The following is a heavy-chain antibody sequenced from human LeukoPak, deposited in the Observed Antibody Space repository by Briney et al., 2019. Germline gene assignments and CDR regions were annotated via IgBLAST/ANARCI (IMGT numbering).Heavy chain of an antibody. D-gene: IGHD3-22*01. CDR1: GGSISTAHW. Sequence: SETLSLTCAVSGGSISTAHWWNWVRPSPGKGLEWIGEIYHRGNSNYNPSLKSRFSISVDTSKNQFSLQVTSLTAADTAVYYCARVGAVTMIVVVISDAFDIWGQGTMVTVSS. CDR3: ARVGAVTMIVVVISDAFDI. J-gene: IGHJ3*02. V-gene: IGHV4-4*02. CDR2: IYHRGNS.